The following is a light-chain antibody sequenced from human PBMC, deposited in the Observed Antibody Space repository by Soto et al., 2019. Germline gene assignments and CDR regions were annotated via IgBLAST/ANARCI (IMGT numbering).Light chain of an antibody. Sequence: MTQSPATLSVSPGERATLSCGASQSVSSNLAWYQKKPGQAPRLLIYGASTRATGIPARLSGSGSGTELTITISSMQSEDFELYYCQQYNNWPRTFGQGTKVDIK. J-gene: IGKJ1*01. CDR3: QQYNNWPRT. CDR2: GAS. CDR1: QSVSSN. V-gene: IGKV3-15*01.